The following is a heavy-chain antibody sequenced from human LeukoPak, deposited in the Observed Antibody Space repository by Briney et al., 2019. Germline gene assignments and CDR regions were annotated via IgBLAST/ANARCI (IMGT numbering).Heavy chain of an antibody. CDR3: ARDGYSGGEMDV. V-gene: IGHV4-59*01. J-gene: IGHJ6*02. CDR1: GVSISRYY. CDR2: IYYSGTT. Sequence: SETLSLTCTVSGVSISRYYWSWIRQPPGKGLEWIGYIYYSGTTNYNPSLKSRVTISVDTSKNQFSLKLNSVTAADTAVYYCARDGYSGGEMDVWGQGTTVTASS. D-gene: IGHD2-2*03.